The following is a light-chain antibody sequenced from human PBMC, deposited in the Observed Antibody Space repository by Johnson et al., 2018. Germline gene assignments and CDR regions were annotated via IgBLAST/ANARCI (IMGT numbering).Light chain of an antibody. CDR2: ENN. CDR3: GTCDRSLLAGNV. CDR1: RSNIGNNY. V-gene: IGLV1-51*02. J-gene: IGLJ1*01. Sequence: QSVLTQPPSVSAAPGQKVTISCSGSRSNIGNNYVSWYQQLPGTAPKLLIYENNKRPSGIPDRFSGSKSGTSATLGITGLQTGDEADYYCGTCDRSLLAGNVFGPGTKVTVL.